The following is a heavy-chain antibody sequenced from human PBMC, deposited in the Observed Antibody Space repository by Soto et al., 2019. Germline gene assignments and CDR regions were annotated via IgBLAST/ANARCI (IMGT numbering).Heavy chain of an antibody. CDR1: GGTVASSHW. D-gene: IGHD2-21*02. J-gene: IGHJ5*02. CDR2: VYHTGDT. V-gene: IGHV4-4*02. CDR3: AREIVTAGGNNYFDP. Sequence: SETLSLTCGVSGGTVASSHWWSWVRQSPGGGLEWIGNVYHTGDTNFNPSLQSRVTISVDNSNNQFSLRLNSLTAADTAVYFCAREIVTAGGNNYFDPWGPGTLVTVS.